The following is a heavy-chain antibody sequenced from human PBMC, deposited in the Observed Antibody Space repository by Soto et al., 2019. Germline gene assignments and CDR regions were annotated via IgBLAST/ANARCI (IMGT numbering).Heavy chain of an antibody. CDR3: AGHCSSTSCYAFDY. CDR2: IYYSGST. J-gene: IGHJ4*02. V-gene: IGHV4-59*08. CDR1: GGSISSYY. D-gene: IGHD2-2*01. Sequence: SETLSLTCTVSGGSISSYYWSWIRQPPGKGLEWIGYIYYSGSTNYNPSLKSRVTISVDTSKNQFSLKLSSVTAADTAVYYCAGHCSSTSCYAFDYWGQGTLVTVSS.